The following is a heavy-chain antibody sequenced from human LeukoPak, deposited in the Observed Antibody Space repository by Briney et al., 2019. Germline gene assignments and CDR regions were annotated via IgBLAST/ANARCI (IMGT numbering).Heavy chain of an antibody. J-gene: IGHJ5*02. D-gene: IGHD1-1*01. V-gene: IGHV4-34*01. CDR2: ITHSGST. CDR3: ARLDLDHP. CDR1: GGSFSGYY. Sequence: SETLSLTCAVYGGSFSGYYWSWIRQPPGKGLEWIGEITHSGSTNYNPSLKSRVTISVDTSKNQFSLMLSSVSAADTAVYYCARLDLDHPWGQGTLVTVSS.